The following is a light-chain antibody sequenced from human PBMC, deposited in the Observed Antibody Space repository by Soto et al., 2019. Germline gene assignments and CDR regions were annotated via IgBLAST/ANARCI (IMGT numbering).Light chain of an antibody. V-gene: IGLV1-47*01. Sequence: QPVLTQPPSASGTPGQRVTISCSGSSSNIGSNYVYWYQQLPGTAPKLLIYRNNQRPSGVPDRFSGSTSGTSASLAISGLRSEDEADYYCAAWDDSLSGLYVFGTGTKLTVL. CDR3: AAWDDSLSGLYV. CDR2: RNN. CDR1: SSNIGSNY. J-gene: IGLJ1*01.